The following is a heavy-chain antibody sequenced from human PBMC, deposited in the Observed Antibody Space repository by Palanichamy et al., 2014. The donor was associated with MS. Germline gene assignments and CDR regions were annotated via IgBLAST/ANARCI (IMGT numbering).Heavy chain of an antibody. CDR1: GFTFGSHA. CDR3: AKDLRGDGYYFDY. Sequence: EVQLLESGGGLVQPGGSLRLSCAPSGFTFGSHAMSWVRQAPGKGLEWVSTISGNSVNTYYADSVKGRFTISRDNSKNTLFLQMNSLRGEDTAVYYCAKDLRGDGYYFDYWGQGTLVTVSS. CDR2: ISGNSVNT. V-gene: IGHV3-23*01. J-gene: IGHJ4*02. D-gene: IGHD2-21*02.